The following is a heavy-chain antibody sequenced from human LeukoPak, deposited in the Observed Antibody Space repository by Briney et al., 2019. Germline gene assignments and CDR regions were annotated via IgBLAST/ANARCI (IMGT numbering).Heavy chain of an antibody. CDR2: TYYRSKWYN. V-gene: IGHV6-1*01. Sequence: SRTLSLTCAISGDSVSSNSAAWNWIRQSPSRGLEWLGRTYYRSKWYNDYAVSVKSRITINPDTSRNQFSLQLNSVTPEDTAVYYCARDTYSGYDSLFGNYFYYAMDVWGQGTTVTVSS. CDR3: ARDTYSGYDSLFGNYFYYAMDV. CDR1: GDSVSSNSAA. J-gene: IGHJ6*02. D-gene: IGHD5-12*01.